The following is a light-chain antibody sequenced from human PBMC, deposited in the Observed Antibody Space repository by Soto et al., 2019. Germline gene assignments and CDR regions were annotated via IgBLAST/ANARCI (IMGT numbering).Light chain of an antibody. V-gene: IGKV1-39*01. J-gene: IGKJ1*01. Sequence: DIQMTQSPSSLSASVGDRVTITCRASQSISSYLNWYQQKPGKAPKLLIYAASSLQSGVPSRFSGGGSGTDFTLTISSLRPEDFATYYCQQSYSTPRTFGQGTK. CDR1: QSISSY. CDR3: QQSYSTPRT. CDR2: AAS.